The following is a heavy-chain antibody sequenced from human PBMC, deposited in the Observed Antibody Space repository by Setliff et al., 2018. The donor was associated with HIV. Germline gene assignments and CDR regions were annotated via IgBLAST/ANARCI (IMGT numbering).Heavy chain of an antibody. CDR3: TRSKWGSGFDY. CDR2: TGNKASSDTT. V-gene: IGHV3-72*01. Sequence: PGGSLRLSCAASGFTFSNAWMSWVRQAPGKGLEWVGRTGNKASSDTTQYAASVKGRFTISRDDSKNSVFLQMNSLKTEDTAMYYCTRSKWGSGFDYWGQGTLVTVSS. CDR1: GFTFSNAW. D-gene: IGHD1-26*01. J-gene: IGHJ4*02.